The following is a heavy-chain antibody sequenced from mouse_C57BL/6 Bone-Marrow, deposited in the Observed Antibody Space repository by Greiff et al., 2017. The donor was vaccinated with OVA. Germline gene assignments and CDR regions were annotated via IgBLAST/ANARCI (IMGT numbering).Heavy chain of an antibody. CDR3: ARVRYYAMDY. CDR2: IYPGGGYT. Sequence: VQLVESGAELVRPGTSVKMSCKASGYTFTNYWIGWAKQRPGHGLEWIGDIYPGGGYTNYNEKFKGKATLTADKSSSTAYMQFSSLTSEDSAIYYCARVRYYAMDYWGQGTSVTVSA. V-gene: IGHV1-63*01. J-gene: IGHJ4*01. D-gene: IGHD1-1*01. CDR1: GYTFTNYW.